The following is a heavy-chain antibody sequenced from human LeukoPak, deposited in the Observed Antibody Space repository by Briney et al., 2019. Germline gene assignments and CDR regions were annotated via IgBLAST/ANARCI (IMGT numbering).Heavy chain of an antibody. Sequence: PGGSLRLSCAASGFTFSSYAMSWVRQAPGKGLEWVSAISGSGGSTYYADSVKGRFTISRDNSKNTLYLQMNSLRAEDTAVYYCAKPSSGWSGLPIRAQDYWGQGTLVTVSS. CDR1: GFTFSSYA. D-gene: IGHD6-19*01. V-gene: IGHV3-23*01. CDR2: ISGSGGST. CDR3: AKPSSGWSGLPIRAQDY. J-gene: IGHJ4*02.